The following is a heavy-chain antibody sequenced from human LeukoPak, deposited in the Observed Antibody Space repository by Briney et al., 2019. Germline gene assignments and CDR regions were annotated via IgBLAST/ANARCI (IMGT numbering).Heavy chain of an antibody. CDR2: INPNSGGT. Sequence: PGGSLRLSCAASGYTFTGYYMHWVRQAPGQGLEWMGWINPNSGGTNSAQKFQGRVTMTRDTSIGTAYMELNRLRSDDTAVYYCATLLRGYSYGWWDYWGQGTLVTVSS. D-gene: IGHD5-18*01. CDR3: ATLLRGYSYGWWDY. V-gene: IGHV1-2*02. J-gene: IGHJ4*02. CDR1: GYTFTGYY.